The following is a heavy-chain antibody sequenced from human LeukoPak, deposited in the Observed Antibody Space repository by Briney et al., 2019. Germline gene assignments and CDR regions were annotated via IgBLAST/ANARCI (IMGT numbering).Heavy chain of an antibody. CDR1: GYTFTRHA. J-gene: IGHJ4*02. CDR2: INTITGNP. Sequence: RRASVKVSCKASGYTFTRHAMNWVRQAPGQGLEWMGWINTITGNPTYAQGFTGRFVFSLDTSVTTAYLQISSLKAEDTAVYYCARGHGSGSYSHWGQGTLVTVSS. CDR3: ARGHGSGSYSH. D-gene: IGHD3-10*01. V-gene: IGHV7-4-1*02.